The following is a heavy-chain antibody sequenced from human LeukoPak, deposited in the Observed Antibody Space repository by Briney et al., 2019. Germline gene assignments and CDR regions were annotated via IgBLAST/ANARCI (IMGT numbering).Heavy chain of an antibody. D-gene: IGHD6-19*01. CDR1: GGSFNGYY. CDR3: ARALAGWPFDY. CDR2: LYYSGST. J-gene: IGHJ4*02. V-gene: IGHV4-34*11. Sequence: SETLSLTCAVYGGSFNGYYWSWIRQPPGKGLEWIGSLYYSGSTYYNPSLKSRATISVDTSKSQFSLNLRSVTAADTAVYYCARALAGWPFDYWGQGTLVTVSS.